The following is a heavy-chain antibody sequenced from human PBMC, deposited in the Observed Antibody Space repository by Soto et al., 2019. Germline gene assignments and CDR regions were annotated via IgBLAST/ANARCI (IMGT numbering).Heavy chain of an antibody. CDR1: GFTFSSYG. CDR2: IWYDGSNK. V-gene: IGHV3-33*01. CDR3: ARDKGETYYYYYGMDV. D-gene: IGHD2-21*01. J-gene: IGHJ6*02. Sequence: QVQLVESGGGVVQPGRSLRLSCAASGFTFSSYGMHWVRQAPGKGLEWVAVIWYDGSNKYYADSVKGRFTISRDNSKNTLYLQMNSLRADDTAVYYCARDKGETYYYYYGMDVWGQGTTVTVSS.